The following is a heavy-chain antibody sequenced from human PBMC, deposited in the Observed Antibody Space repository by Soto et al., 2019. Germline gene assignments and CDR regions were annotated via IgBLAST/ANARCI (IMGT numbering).Heavy chain of an antibody. V-gene: IGHV4-34*01. CDR1: GGCFRGYY. J-gene: IGHJ6*02. D-gene: IGHD3-10*01. CDR3: VRDPGRYYYCYYGMDV. Sequence: LSPESGVDGGCFRGYYRCWIRQPQGKGLEWIGEINHSGSTNYNPSLKSRVTISVDTSKNQFSLKLSSVTAADTAVYYCVRDPGRYYYCYYGMDVWGQGTTVTVSS. CDR2: INHSGST.